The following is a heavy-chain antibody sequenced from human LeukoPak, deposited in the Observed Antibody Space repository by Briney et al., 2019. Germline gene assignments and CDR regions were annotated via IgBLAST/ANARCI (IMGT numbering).Heavy chain of an antibody. CDR1: GYTFTSYG. D-gene: IGHD3-22*01. Sequence: VASVKVSCKASGYTFTSYGISWVRQAPGQGLEWMGWISAYNGNTNYAQKLQGRVTMTTDTSTSTAYMELRSLRSDDTAVYYCARDGFYDSSGYFYRDAFDIWGQGTMVTVSS. CDR2: ISAYNGNT. CDR3: ARDGFYDSSGYFYRDAFDI. V-gene: IGHV1-18*01. J-gene: IGHJ3*02.